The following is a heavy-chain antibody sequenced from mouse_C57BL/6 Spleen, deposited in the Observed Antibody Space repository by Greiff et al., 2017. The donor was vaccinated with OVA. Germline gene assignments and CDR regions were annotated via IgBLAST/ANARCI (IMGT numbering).Heavy chain of an antibody. D-gene: IGHD1-1*01. CDR1: GYTFTSYW. J-gene: IGHJ2*01. Sequence: VQLQQPGTELVKPGASVKLSCKASGYTFTSYWMHWVKQRHGQGLEWIGNINPSNGGTNYNEKFKSKATLTVDKSSSPAYMQLSSLTSEDSAVYYCAREDYYGSSWNYWGQGTTLTVSS. CDR3: AREDYYGSSWNY. CDR2: INPSNGGT. V-gene: IGHV1-53*01.